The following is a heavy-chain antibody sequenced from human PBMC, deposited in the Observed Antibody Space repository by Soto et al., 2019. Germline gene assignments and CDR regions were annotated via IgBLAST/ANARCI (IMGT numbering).Heavy chain of an antibody. CDR1: GFTFSSYA. CDR2: ISYDGSNK. J-gene: IGHJ6*02. D-gene: IGHD6-6*01. V-gene: IGHV3-30-3*01. CDR3: ASAEVELAARTIHYSYGMDV. Sequence: QVQLVESGGGVVQPGRSLRLSCAASGFTFSSYAMHWVRQAPGKGLEWVAVISYDGSNKYYADSVKGRFTISRDNSKNTLYLQMNSLRAEDTAVYYCASAEVELAARTIHYSYGMDVWGQGTTVTVSS.